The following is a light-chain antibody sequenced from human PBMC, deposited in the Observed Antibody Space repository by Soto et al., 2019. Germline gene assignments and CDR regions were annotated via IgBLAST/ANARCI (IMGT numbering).Light chain of an antibody. CDR1: QSLSSSY. Sequence: EIVLTQSPGTLSLSPGERATLSCRASQSLSSSYLAWYQQKPGQAPRLLIYGATSRATGIPDRFSGRGSGTDFTLTISRLEPEDFAVYYCQQYGSSATFGQGTRLEIK. CDR2: GAT. CDR3: QQYGSSAT. J-gene: IGKJ5*01. V-gene: IGKV3-20*01.